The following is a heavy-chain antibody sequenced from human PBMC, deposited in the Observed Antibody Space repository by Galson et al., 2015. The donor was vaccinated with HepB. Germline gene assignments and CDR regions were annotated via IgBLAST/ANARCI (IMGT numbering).Heavy chain of an antibody. V-gene: IGHV3-30*18. CDR1: GFTFSRYG. J-gene: IGHJ4*02. CDR2: ISYDGSNK. D-gene: IGHD3-22*01. Sequence: SLRLSCAASGFTFSRYGMHWVRQAPGKGLEWVAVISYDGSNKYYADSVKGRFTISRDNSKNTLYLQMNSLRAEDTAVYYCAKPRSPYYYDSSGLVDYWGQGTLVTVSS. CDR3: AKPRSPYYYDSSGLVDY.